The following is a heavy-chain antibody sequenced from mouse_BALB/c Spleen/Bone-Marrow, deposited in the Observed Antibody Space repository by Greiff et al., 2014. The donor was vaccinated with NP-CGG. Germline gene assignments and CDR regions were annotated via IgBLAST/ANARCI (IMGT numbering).Heavy chain of an antibody. CDR2: ISDGGSDT. Sequence: DVMLVESGGGLVKPGGSLKLSCAASGFTFSDYYMYWVRQTPEKRLEWVATISDGGSDTYYPDSVKGRFTISRDIAKNNLYLQMSSLKSEDTAMYYCARDRGVQGYAMDYWGQGTSVTVSS. J-gene: IGHJ4*01. CDR1: GFTFSDYY. CDR3: ARDRGVQGYAMDY. V-gene: IGHV5-4*02. D-gene: IGHD2-14*01.